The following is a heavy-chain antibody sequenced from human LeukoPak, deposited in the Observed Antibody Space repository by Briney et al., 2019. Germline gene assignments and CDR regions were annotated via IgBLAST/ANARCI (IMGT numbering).Heavy chain of an antibody. Sequence: SETLSLTCTVSGGSISSYYWSWIRQSPGKGLEWIGYIYYSGSTNYNPSLKSRVTISVDTSKNQFSLKLSSATAADTAVYYCARREPRYYYYGMDVWGQGTTVTVSS. CDR3: ARREPRYYYYGMDV. V-gene: IGHV4-59*08. CDR2: IYYSGST. CDR1: GGSISSYY. J-gene: IGHJ6*02.